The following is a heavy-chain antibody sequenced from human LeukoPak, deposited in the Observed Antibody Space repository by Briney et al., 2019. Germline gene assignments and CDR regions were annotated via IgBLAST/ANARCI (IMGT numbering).Heavy chain of an antibody. Sequence: SETLSLTCAVYGGSFSGYYWSWIRQPPGKGLEWIGEINHSGSTNYNPSLKSRVTISVDTSKNQFSLKLSSVTAADTAVYYCARFVRTVLGPWGQGALVTVSS. D-gene: IGHD2-8*01. J-gene: IGHJ5*02. CDR3: ARFVRTVLGP. CDR2: INHSGST. V-gene: IGHV4-34*01. CDR1: GGSFSGYY.